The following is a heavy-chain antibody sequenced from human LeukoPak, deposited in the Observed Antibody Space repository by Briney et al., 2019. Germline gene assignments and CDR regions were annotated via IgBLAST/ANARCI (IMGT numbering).Heavy chain of an antibody. CDR3: ARVTAVAAVYFFDS. CDR1: GFTFSSYA. J-gene: IGHJ4*01. Sequence: GGSLILSCAASGFTFSSYAMSWVRQAPGKGLEWVSAISGSGGSTYYADSVKGRFTISRDNSKNTLYLQMNSLRAEDTAVYYCARVTAVAAVYFFDSWGQGTLVTVSS. D-gene: IGHD6-19*01. CDR2: ISGSGGST. V-gene: IGHV3-23*01.